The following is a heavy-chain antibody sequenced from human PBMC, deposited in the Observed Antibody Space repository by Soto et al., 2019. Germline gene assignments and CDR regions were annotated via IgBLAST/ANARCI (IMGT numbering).Heavy chain of an antibody. V-gene: IGHV2-26*01. Sequence: QVTLKESGPVLVKPTETLTLTCTVSGFSLSNARMGVSWIRQPPGKALEWLAHIFSNDEQSYSTSLKSRLTISKDTSKSQVVLTMTNMDPLDTATYYCARIYSSSQFDYWGQGTLVTVSS. D-gene: IGHD6-6*01. J-gene: IGHJ4*02. CDR3: ARIYSSSQFDY. CDR1: GFSLSNARMG. CDR2: IFSNDEQ.